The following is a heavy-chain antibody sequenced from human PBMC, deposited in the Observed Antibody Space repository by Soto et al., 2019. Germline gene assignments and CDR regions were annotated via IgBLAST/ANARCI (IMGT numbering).Heavy chain of an antibody. J-gene: IGHJ6*02. D-gene: IGHD2-2*02. V-gene: IGHV3-15*01. Sequence: GESLKISCAASGFTFSNAWMSWVRQAPGKGLEWVGRIKSKTDGGTTDYAAPVKGRFTISRDDSKNTLYLQMNSLKTEDTAVYYCTTGCSSNSCYTDYYDMDVWGQGTTVTVSS. CDR1: GFTFSNAW. CDR3: TTGCSSNSCYTDYYDMDV. CDR2: IKSKTDGGTT.